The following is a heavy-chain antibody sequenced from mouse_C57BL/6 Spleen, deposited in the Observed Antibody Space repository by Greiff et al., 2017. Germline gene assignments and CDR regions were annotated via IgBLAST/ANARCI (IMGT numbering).Heavy chain of an antibody. CDR2: IYWDADK. CDR1: GFSLSTSGMG. D-gene: IGHD1-1*01. J-gene: IGHJ1*03. V-gene: IGHV8-12*01. CDR3: ARKEVYGSSPWYCDV. Sequence: QVTLKESGPGILQSSQTLSLTCSFSGFSLSTSGMGVSWIRQPSGKGLEWLAHIYWDADKRYNPSLKSRLTISKDTSRHQVFLKITSVDTADTATYYCARKEVYGSSPWYCDVWGTGTTVTVSS.